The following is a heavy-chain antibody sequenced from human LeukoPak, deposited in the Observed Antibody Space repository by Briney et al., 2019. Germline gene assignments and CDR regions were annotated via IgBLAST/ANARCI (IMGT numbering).Heavy chain of an antibody. CDR1: GGSITSGSYY. D-gene: IGHD2-15*01. V-gene: IGHV4-61*01. Sequence: TPSETLSLTCTGSGGSITSGSYYWRWIRQPPGKELARIGYIYYSGSTNYNPSLKSRVTISVDTSKNQFSLKLSSVTAADTAVYYCASSFADTEMDVWGKGTTVTVSS. CDR2: IYYSGST. J-gene: IGHJ6*04. CDR3: ASSFADTEMDV.